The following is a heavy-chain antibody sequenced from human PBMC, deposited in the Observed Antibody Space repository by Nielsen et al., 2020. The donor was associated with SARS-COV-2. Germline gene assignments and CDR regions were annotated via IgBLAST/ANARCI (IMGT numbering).Heavy chain of an antibody. J-gene: IGHJ4*02. V-gene: IGHV1-46*01. D-gene: IGHD3-9*01. CDR2: INPSGGST. CDR3: ARGGLRYFDWYPHL. Sequence: ASVKVSCKASGYTFTSYYMHWVRQAPGQGLEWMGIINPSGGSTSYAQKLQGRVTMTTDTSTSTAYMELRSLRSDDTAVYYCARGGLRYFDWYPHLWGQGTLVTVSS. CDR1: GYTFTSYY.